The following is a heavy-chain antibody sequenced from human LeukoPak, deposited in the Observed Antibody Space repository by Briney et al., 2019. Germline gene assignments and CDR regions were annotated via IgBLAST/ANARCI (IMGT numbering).Heavy chain of an antibody. CDR1: GFTFSSYG. V-gene: IGHV3-30*02. J-gene: IGHJ5*02. Sequence: GGSLRLSCAASGFTFSSYGMHWVRQAPGKGLEWVAFIRFDGSNTYYADSVKGRFTISRDNSKNTLYLQMNSLRAEDTAVYYCAKDLRGRGVIGINWFDPWGQGTLVTVSS. D-gene: IGHD3-16*02. CDR2: IRFDGSNT. CDR3: AKDLRGRGVIGINWFDP.